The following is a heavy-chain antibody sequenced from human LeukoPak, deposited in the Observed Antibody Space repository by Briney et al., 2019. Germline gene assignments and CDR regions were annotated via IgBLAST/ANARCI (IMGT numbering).Heavy chain of an antibody. D-gene: IGHD3-10*01. Sequence: PGGSLRLSCAASGFTFSSYSMDWVRQAPGKGLEWVASISSSSSYIYYADSVKGRFTISRDNAKKSVYLQMNSLRAEDTAVYYCAGNMVRGYEDAFDIWGQGTMVTVSS. CDR3: AGNMVRGYEDAFDI. J-gene: IGHJ3*02. CDR2: ISSSSSYI. V-gene: IGHV3-21*01. CDR1: GFTFSSYS.